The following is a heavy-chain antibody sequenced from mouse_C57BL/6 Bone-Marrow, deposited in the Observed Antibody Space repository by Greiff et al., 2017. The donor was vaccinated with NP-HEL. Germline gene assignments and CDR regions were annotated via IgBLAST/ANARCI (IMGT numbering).Heavy chain of an antibody. Sequence: QVQLQQSGPELVKPGASVKISRKASGYTFTDYYINWVKQRPGQGLEWIGWIFPGSGSTYYNEKFKGKATLTVDKSPSTAYMLRSRLTSEDSAVYFCARWYYGSSYRYFDVWGTGTTVTVSS. CDR3: ARWYYGSSYRYFDV. CDR2: IFPGSGST. V-gene: IGHV1-75*01. D-gene: IGHD1-1*01. J-gene: IGHJ1*03. CDR1: GYTFTDYY.